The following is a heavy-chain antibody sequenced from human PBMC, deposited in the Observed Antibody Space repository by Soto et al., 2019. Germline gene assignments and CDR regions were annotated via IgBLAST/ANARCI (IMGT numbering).Heavy chain of an antibody. V-gene: IGHV3-15*07. J-gene: IGHJ5*02. D-gene: IGHD2-15*01. CDR2: IKSKTDGGST. CDR3: TSGVVAATVSGDWFDP. CDR1: GFTFSNAW. Sequence: EVQLVESGGGLVKPGGSLRLSCAASGFTFSNAWMNWVRQAPGKGLEWVGRIKSKTDGGSTDYAAPVKGRFTISRDDSKNTLFLQMNILKTEDKAVYYCTSGVVAATVSGDWFDPWGQGTLVTVSS.